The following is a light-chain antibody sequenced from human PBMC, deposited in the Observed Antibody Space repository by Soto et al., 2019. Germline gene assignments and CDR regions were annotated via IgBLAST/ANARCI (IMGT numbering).Light chain of an antibody. J-gene: IGKJ1*01. CDR3: QQGYTSRWT. V-gene: IGKV1-39*01. CDR1: QDIRSY. CDR2: ATY. Sequence: DIQMTQSPSSLSASVGDRVTITCRAGQDIRSYLNWYQQKPGKAPQLLIYATYFLQIGVPSRFSASGSGTDFSLVITDLQLEDSATYYCQQGYTSRWTSGQGTKVEI.